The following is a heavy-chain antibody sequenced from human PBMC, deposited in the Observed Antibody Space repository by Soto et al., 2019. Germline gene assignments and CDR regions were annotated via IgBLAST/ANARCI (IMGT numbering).Heavy chain of an antibody. D-gene: IGHD6-13*01. CDR1: GFSLSSSA. CDR2: IGGSGGST. J-gene: IGHJ4*02. V-gene: IGHV3-23*01. Sequence: RTSPGASGFSLSSSATGRGPQAPGKGLEWVSAIGGSGGSTYYADSVKGRFTISRDNSKNTLYLQMNSLRAEDTAVYYCAKVAAAAGFDYWGQGTLVTVSS. CDR3: AKVAAAAGFDY.